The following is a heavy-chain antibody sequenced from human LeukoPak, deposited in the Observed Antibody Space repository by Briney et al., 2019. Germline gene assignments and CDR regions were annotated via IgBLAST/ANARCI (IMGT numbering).Heavy chain of an antibody. CDR1: GFSFSTAD. Sequence: GGSLRLSCAASGFSFSTADMHWVRQAPGKGLEWVAFLRSGGNDKYYAGSVKGRFTISRDNSKNTLFLQMNSLRAEDTAVYYCARVVEYCSGGSCYGWFDPWGQGTLVTVSS. CDR3: ARVVEYCSGGSCYGWFDP. CDR2: LRSGGNDK. D-gene: IGHD2-15*01. J-gene: IGHJ5*02. V-gene: IGHV3-30*02.